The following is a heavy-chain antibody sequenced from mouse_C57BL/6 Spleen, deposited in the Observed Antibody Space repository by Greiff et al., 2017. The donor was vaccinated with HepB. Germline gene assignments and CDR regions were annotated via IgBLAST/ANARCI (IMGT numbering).Heavy chain of an antibody. CDR3: ARRNYDYDAWFAY. J-gene: IGHJ3*01. V-gene: IGHV1-81*01. D-gene: IGHD2-4*01. Sequence: VQLQQSGAELARPGASVKLSCKASGYTFTSYGISWVKQRTGQGLEWIGEIYPRSGNTYYNEKFKGKATLTADKSSRTAYMELRSLTSEDSAVYFCARRNYDYDAWFAYWGQGTLVTVSA. CDR2: IYPRSGNT. CDR1: GYTFTSYG.